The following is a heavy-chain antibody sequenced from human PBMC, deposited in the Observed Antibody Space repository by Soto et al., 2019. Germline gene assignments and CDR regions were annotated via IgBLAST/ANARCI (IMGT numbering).Heavy chain of an antibody. CDR1: GFTFTSSA. J-gene: IGHJ6*02. Sequence: SVKVSCKASGFTFTSSAMQWVRRARGQRLEWIGWIVVGSGNTNYAQKFQERVTITRDMSTSTAYMELSSLRSEDTAVYYCAATLVGATATYYYYGMDVWGQGTTVTVSS. CDR3: AATLVGATATYYYYGMDV. D-gene: IGHD1-26*01. V-gene: IGHV1-58*02. CDR2: IVVGSGNT.